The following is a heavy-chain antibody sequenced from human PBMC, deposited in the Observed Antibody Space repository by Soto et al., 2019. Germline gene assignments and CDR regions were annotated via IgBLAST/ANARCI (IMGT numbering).Heavy chain of an antibody. D-gene: IGHD6-6*01. CDR2: IKQDGSEK. Sequence: EVQLVESGGGLVQPGGSLRLSCAASGFTFSSYWMSWVRQAPGKGLEWVANIKQDGSEKYYVDSVKGRFTISRDNAKNSLYLQMNSLRAEDTAVYYCARHSSSSALGLLPYKYWGQGTLVTVSS. J-gene: IGHJ4*02. V-gene: IGHV3-7*03. CDR1: GFTFSSYW. CDR3: ARHSSSSALGLLPYKY.